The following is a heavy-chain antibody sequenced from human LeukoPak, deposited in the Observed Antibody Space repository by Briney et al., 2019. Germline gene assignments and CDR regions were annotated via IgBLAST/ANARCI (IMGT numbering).Heavy chain of an antibody. CDR1: GFTFSSYS. Sequence: GGSLRLSCAASGFTFSSYSMNWVRQAPGKGLEWVSSISSSSGYIYYADSVKGRFTISRDDPHNTLYLQMNSLRAEDTAVYFCARGGVDYYGSGTYYLMYYFDYWGQGALVTVSS. D-gene: IGHD3-10*01. CDR2: ISSSSGYI. V-gene: IGHV3-21*04. CDR3: ARGGVDYYGSGTYYLMYYFDY. J-gene: IGHJ4*02.